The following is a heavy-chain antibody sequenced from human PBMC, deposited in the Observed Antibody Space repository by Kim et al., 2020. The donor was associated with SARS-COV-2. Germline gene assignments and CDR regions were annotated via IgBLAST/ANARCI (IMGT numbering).Heavy chain of an antibody. V-gene: IGHV1-69*06. D-gene: IGHD3-9*01. CDR3: ASLRYFDWLSHLIYFDY. CDR2: IIPIFGTA. J-gene: IGHJ4*02. Sequence: SVKVSCKASGGTFSSYAISWVRQAPGQGLEWMGGIIPIFGTANYAQKFQGRVTITADKSTSTAYMELSSLRSEDTAVYYCASLRYFDWLSHLIYFDYWGQGTLVTVSS. CDR1: GGTFSSYA.